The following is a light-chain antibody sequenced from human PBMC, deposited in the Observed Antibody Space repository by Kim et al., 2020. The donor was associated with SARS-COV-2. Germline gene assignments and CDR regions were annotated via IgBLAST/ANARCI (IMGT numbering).Light chain of an antibody. V-gene: IGLV1-40*01. CDR2: GYS. CDR1: RFNMGAGLV. Sequence: GGIIPCTWDRFNMGAGLVAHRDPAVPGTTPKPLNYGYSNRPSGGPGRFLGSQAGTPAPLAITGLQAEDEADYYCQSYDSSLSGSVFGGGTQLTVL. CDR3: QSYDSSLSGSV. J-gene: IGLJ3*02.